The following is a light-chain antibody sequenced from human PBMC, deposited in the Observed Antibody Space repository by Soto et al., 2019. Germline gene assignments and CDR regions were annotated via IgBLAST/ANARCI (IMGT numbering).Light chain of an antibody. CDR2: DVS. Sequence: QSVLTQPASVSGSPGQSITISCTGASGDVGGYNYVSWYQQHPGKAPKVLISDVSNRPSGISNRFSGSKSGNTASLTISGLQAEDEADYYCSSYTSIDTWVFGTGTKVTVL. V-gene: IGLV2-14*01. J-gene: IGLJ1*01. CDR1: SGDVGGYNY. CDR3: SSYTSIDTWV.